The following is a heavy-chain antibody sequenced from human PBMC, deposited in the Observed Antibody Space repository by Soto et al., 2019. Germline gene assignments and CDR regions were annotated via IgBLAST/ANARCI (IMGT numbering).Heavy chain of an antibody. CDR2: IYYSGST. Sequence: QLQLQESGPGLVKPSETLSLTCTVSGGSISSSSYYWGWIRQPPGKGLEWIGSIYYSGSTYYNPSLKSRVNISVDTSKNQFSLKLSSVTAADTAVYYCARQRQEDYYDSSGYYPWYFDYWGQGTLVTVSS. D-gene: IGHD3-22*01. V-gene: IGHV4-39*01. J-gene: IGHJ4*02. CDR1: GGSISSSSYY. CDR3: ARQRQEDYYDSSGYYPWYFDY.